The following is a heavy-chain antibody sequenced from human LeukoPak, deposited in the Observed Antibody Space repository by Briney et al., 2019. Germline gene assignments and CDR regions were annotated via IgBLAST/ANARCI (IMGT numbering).Heavy chain of an antibody. V-gene: IGHV4-4*02. Sequence: SGTLSLTCAVSGGSINSNNWWSWVRQPPGKGLEWIGYIYYSGSTYYNPSLKSRVTISVDTSKNQFSLKLSSVTAADTAVYYCARDPGGSAIDYWGQGTLVTVSS. CDR3: ARDPGGSAIDY. CDR1: GGSINSNNW. CDR2: IYYSGST. J-gene: IGHJ4*02. D-gene: IGHD2-15*01.